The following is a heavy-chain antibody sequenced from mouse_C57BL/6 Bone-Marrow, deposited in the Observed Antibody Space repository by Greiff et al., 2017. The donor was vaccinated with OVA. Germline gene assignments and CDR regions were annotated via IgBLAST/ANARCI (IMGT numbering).Heavy chain of an antibody. J-gene: IGHJ1*03. CDR1: GYTFTSYG. V-gene: IGHV1-58*01. Sequence: EVKLVESGAELVRPGSSVKMSCKTSGYTFTSYGINWVKQRPGQGLEWIGYIYIGNGYTEYNEKFKGKATLTSDTSSSTAYMQPSSLTSEDSAIYSCAFHYYGSPYWYFDVWGTGTTVTVSS. CDR2: IYIGNGYT. D-gene: IGHD1-1*01. CDR3: AFHYYGSPYWYFDV.